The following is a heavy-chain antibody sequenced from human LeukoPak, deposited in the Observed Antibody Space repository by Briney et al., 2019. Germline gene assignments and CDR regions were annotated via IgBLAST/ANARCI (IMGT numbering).Heavy chain of an antibody. V-gene: IGHV1-18*01. CDR3: ARDPAPLRGTSDNWFDP. D-gene: IGHD2-2*01. CDR1: GYPFTSYG. J-gene: IGHJ5*02. Sequence: ASVKVSCKASGYPFTSYGISWVRQAPGQGLEWMGWIGAYNGDTNYAQKIQGRVTMTTDTSTTTAYMELRSLRSDDTAVYYCARDPAPLRGTSDNWFDPWGQGTLVTVSS. CDR2: IGAYNGDT.